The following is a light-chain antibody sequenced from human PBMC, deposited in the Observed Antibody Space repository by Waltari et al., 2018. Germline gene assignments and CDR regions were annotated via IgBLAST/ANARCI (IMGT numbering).Light chain of an antibody. CDR3: NSRDESGDNMIVV. CDR1: SLRIYN. J-gene: IGLJ2*01. V-gene: IGLV3-19*01. Sequence: SSELTQDPAVSVALGQTVRITCQGDSLRIYNANWYQQKPGQAPVLVIFGSKNRPSEIPDLFSGSRSGKSASLTITGAQAGDEADYYCNSRDESGDNMIVVFGGGTKLTVL. CDR2: GSK.